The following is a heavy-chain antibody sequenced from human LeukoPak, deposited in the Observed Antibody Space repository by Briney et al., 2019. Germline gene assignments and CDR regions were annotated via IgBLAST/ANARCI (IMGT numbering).Heavy chain of an antibody. D-gene: IGHD6-13*01. CDR3: AKDRWGIAADY. J-gene: IGHJ4*02. CDR1: GFTFSSYG. CDR2: ISYDGSNK. V-gene: IGHV3-30*18. Sequence: GGSLRLSCAASGFTFSSYGMHWVRQAPGKGLEWVAVISYDGSNKYYADSVKGRFTISRDNSKNTLYLQMNSLRAEDTAVYYCAKDRWGIAADYWGQGTLVTVSS.